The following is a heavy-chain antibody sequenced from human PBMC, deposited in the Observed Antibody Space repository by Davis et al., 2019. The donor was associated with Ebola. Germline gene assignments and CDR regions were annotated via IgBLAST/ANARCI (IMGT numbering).Heavy chain of an antibody. CDR1: GFTFSSYA. Sequence: PGGSLRLSCAASGFTFSSYAMSWVRQAPGKGLEWVSAISGSGGNTYYADSVKGRFTISRDNSKNTLYLQMNSLRAEDTAVYYCANGRGYSYGDDAFDIWGQGTMVTVSS. CDR2: ISGSGGNT. CDR3: ANGRGYSYGDDAFDI. V-gene: IGHV3-23*01. J-gene: IGHJ3*02. D-gene: IGHD5-18*01.